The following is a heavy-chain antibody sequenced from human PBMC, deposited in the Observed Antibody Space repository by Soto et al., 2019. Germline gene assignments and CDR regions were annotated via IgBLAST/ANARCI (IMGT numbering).Heavy chain of an antibody. J-gene: IGHJ4*02. Sequence: QVQLVQSGADVMKPGSSVKVSCQASGVTFSSETLGWVRQAPGQGLEWVGGIIPLFGTASYAQKFQGRVTMTADEPTSTVYRELSSLRSDDTAVYFCATELGENPASPFDAWGQGTLVTVSS. CDR2: IIPLFGTA. V-gene: IGHV1-69*01. CDR3: ATELGENPASPFDA. D-gene: IGHD3-10*01. CDR1: GVTFSSET.